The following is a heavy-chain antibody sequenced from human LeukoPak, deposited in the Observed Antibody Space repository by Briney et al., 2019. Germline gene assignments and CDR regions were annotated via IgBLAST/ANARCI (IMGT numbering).Heavy chain of an antibody. D-gene: IGHD3-10*01. CDR2: IYHSGST. Sequence: PSETLSLTCAVSGGSISSGGYSWGWIRQPPGKGLEWIGYIYHSGSTYYNPSLKSRVTISVDRSKNQLSLKLSSVTAADTAVYYCARDGEFYGMDVWGQGTTVTVSS. CDR1: GGSISSGGYS. V-gene: IGHV4-30-2*01. CDR3: ARDGEFYGMDV. J-gene: IGHJ6*02.